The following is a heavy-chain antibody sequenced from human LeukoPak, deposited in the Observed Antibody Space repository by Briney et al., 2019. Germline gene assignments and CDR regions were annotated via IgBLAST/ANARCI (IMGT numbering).Heavy chain of an antibody. CDR2: IYPGDSDT. V-gene: IGHV5-51*01. Sequence: GESLKISCQASGYSFTTYWIGWVRQMPGKGLEWMGIIYPGDSDTRYSPSFQGQVAISVDKSISTAYLQWTSLKASDTAMYYCARRPTGGNYYFDYWGQGALVTVSS. CDR1: GYSFTTYW. CDR3: ARRPTGGNYYFDY. D-gene: IGHD1-1*01. J-gene: IGHJ4*02.